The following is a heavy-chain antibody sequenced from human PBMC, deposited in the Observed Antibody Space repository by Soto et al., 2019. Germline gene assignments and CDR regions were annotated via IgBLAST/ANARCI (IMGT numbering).Heavy chain of an antibody. D-gene: IGHD1-1*01. CDR1: GFTFSSHA. CDR2: ISGSGGST. CDR3: AKDPKAWPNDNWFDP. V-gene: IGHV3-23*01. Sequence: QTGGSLRLSCAASGFTFSSHAMSWVRQAPGKGLEWVSAISGSGGSTYYADSVKGRFTISRDNSKNTLYLQMNSLRAEDTAVYYCAKDPKAWPNDNWFDPWGQGTLVTVSS. J-gene: IGHJ5*02.